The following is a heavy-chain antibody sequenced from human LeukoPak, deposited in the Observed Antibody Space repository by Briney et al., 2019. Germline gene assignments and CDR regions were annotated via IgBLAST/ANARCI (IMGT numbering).Heavy chain of an antibody. CDR2: ISGSGDST. CDR1: GFTFSSYA. V-gene: IGHV3-23*01. J-gene: IGHJ4*02. CDR3: AKTRPLDSSSWSHGDY. Sequence: GGSLRLSCAASGFTFSSYAMSWVRQAPGKGLEWVSAISGSGDSTYYGDSVKGRFTISRDNSKNTLYLQMNSLRAEDTAVYYCAKTRPLDSSSWSHGDYWGQGTLATVSS. D-gene: IGHD6-13*01.